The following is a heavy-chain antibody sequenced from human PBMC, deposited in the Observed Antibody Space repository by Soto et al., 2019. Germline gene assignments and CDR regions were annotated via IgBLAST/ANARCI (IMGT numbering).Heavy chain of an antibody. J-gene: IGHJ4*02. V-gene: IGHV1-69*01. CDR1: GGSFNRHT. CDR2: IIPFFGTA. CDR3: ARGWGYESTDYYYAY. D-gene: IGHD3-22*01. Sequence: QVQLVQSGAEVRKPGSSVRVSCKASGGSFNRHTISWVRQAPGQGLEWMGGIIPFFGTANHAQKFQGRVTIIADESTSTVYMELSSLRSDDTAIYYCARGWGYESTDYYYAYWGQGTLVIVSS.